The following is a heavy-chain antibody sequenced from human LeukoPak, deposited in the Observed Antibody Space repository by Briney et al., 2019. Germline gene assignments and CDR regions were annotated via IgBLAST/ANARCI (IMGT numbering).Heavy chain of an antibody. D-gene: IGHD3-10*01. CDR3: AKDRGTITSYYIIGIPSTAGTFDI. V-gene: IGHV3-23*01. Sequence: PGGSLRLSCAASGFTFNNYAMTWVRQAPGKGLEWVSHVSANGLIKKYADSVKGRFTISRDNSKNTLFLEMNSLTLDDTAVYYCAKDRGTITSYYIIGIPSTAGTFDIWGQGTMVTISS. J-gene: IGHJ3*02. CDR2: VSANGLIK. CDR1: GFTFNNYA.